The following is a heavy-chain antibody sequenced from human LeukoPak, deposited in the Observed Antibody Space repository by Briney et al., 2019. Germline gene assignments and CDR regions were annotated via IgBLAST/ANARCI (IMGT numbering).Heavy chain of an antibody. Sequence: GASVKVSCKTSGYSFVSHGIAWVRQAPGQGLEWMGWISPNNGDTSYAQNLQGRVTMTTDTSTTTAYMELRSLRSDDTALYYCARVMIASAANWFDPWGQGTLVTVS. V-gene: IGHV1-18*01. J-gene: IGHJ5*02. CDR2: ISPNNGDT. D-gene: IGHD3-22*01. CDR1: GYSFVSHG. CDR3: ARVMIASAANWFDP.